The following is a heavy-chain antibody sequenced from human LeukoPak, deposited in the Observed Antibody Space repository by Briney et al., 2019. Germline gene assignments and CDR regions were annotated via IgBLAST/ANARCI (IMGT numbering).Heavy chain of an antibody. CDR1: GGSISSGDYY. J-gene: IGHJ4*02. CDR2: INYSGST. D-gene: IGHD3-22*01. Sequence: SQTLSLTCTVSGGSISSGDYYWSWIRQPPGKGLEWIGYINYSGSTYYNPSLKSRVTISVDTSKNQFSLKLSSVTAADTAVYYCARAKIVVVSPGYYFDYWGQGTLVTVSS. CDR3: ARAKIVVVSPGYYFDY. V-gene: IGHV4-30-4*01.